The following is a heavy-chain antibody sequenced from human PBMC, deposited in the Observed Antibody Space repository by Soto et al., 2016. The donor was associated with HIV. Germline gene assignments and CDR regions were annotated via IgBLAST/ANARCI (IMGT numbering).Heavy chain of an antibody. CDR2: ISLNGGST. CDR3: AKFRAAVADTWSDY. V-gene: IGHV3-23*01. CDR1: GFTFSTYA. Sequence: EVQLLESGGGLVQPGGSLRISCAASGFTFSTYAMNWVRQAPGKGLEWVSTISLNGGSTYYADSVKGRFTISRDNFKNTLYLQMNSLRAEDTAVYYCAKFRAAVADTWSDYWGQEPWSPSPQ. D-gene: IGHD6-19*01. J-gene: IGHJ4*01.